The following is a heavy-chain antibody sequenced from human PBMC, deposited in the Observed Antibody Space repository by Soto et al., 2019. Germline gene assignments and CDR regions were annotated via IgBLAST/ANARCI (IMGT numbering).Heavy chain of an antibody. Sequence: GGSPRLSCAASGFTFSSYAMHWVRQAPGKGLEWVAVISYDGSNKYYADSVKGRFTISRDNSKNTLYLQMNSLRAEDTAVYYCARVEYYYDSSGYYSYWGQGTLVTVSS. V-gene: IGHV3-30-3*01. CDR1: GFTFSSYA. CDR3: ARVEYYYDSSGYYSY. D-gene: IGHD3-22*01. J-gene: IGHJ4*02. CDR2: ISYDGSNK.